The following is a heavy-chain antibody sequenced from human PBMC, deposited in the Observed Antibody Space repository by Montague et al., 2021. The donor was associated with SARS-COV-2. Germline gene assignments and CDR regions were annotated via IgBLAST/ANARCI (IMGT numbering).Heavy chain of an antibody. Sequence: SETLSLTCSVSGFSISSGFYGAWIRQSPGKGPEWIGTVYHSGYTXXNPSLKGRVTVSIDTSKNQFSLTVTSVTAADTAVYFCARRGYTGSDYFDYWGQGTLVTVSS. J-gene: IGHJ4*02. CDR1: GFSISSGFY. CDR3: ARRGYTGSDYFDY. V-gene: IGHV4-38-2*01. CDR2: VYHSGYT. D-gene: IGHD5-12*01.